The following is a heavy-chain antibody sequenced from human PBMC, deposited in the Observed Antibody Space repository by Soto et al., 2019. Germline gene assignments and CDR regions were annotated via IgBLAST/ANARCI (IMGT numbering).Heavy chain of an antibody. V-gene: IGHV1-46*03. J-gene: IGHJ5*02. D-gene: IGHD3-3*01. CDR2: INPSGGST. CDR3: ARDFELRGTILGVVIWWMYNWSDT. Sequence: QVQLVQSGTEVKKPGASVKISCKASGYTFTRYYMHWVRQAPGQGLEWMGIINPSGGSTSYAQKFQDRVTMTRDTSKSTFYIELSSLRSEDTAVYYCARDFELRGTILGVVIWWMYNWSDTWGQGTLVTVSS. CDR1: GYTFTRYY.